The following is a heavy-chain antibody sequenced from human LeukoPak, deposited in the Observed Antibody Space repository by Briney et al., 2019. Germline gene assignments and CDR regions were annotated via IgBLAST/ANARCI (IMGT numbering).Heavy chain of an antibody. J-gene: IGHJ4*02. CDR2: IYYSGST. V-gene: IGHV4-59*12. CDR3: ARDSSGWFLYYFDY. D-gene: IGHD6-19*01. CDR1: GGSISSYY. Sequence: SETLSLTCTVSGGSISSYYWSWIRQPPGKGLEWIGYIYYSGSTNYNPSLKSRVTVSVDTSKNQFSLKLSSVTAADTAEYYCARDSSGWFLYYFDYWGQGTLVTVSS.